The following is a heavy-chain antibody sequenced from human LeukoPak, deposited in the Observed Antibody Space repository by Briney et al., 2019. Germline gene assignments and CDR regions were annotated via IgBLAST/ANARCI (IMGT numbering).Heavy chain of an antibody. CDR1: GFTFSTYT. Sequence: GGSLRLSCAASGFTFSTYTMSWVRQAPGKGLEWVSTISGSGGSTYYADSVKGRFSISRDNSKSTLYLQMNNLRAEDTAMYYCAKEGGDTWTNFYLHYWGQGTLVTVSS. CDR3: AKEGGDTWTNFYLHY. D-gene: IGHD1-20*01. J-gene: IGHJ4*02. V-gene: IGHV3-23*01. CDR2: ISGSGGST.